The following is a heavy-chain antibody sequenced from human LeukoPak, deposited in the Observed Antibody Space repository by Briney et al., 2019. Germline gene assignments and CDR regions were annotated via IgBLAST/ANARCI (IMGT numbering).Heavy chain of an antibody. Sequence: AASVKVSCTASGYTFTSYDINWVRQATGQGLEWMGWMNPNSGNTGYAQKFQGRVTMTRNTSISTAYMELSSLRSEDTAVYYCARAPGTQQLVRDWGQGTLVTVSS. CDR1: GYTFTSYD. V-gene: IGHV1-8*01. CDR2: MNPNSGNT. D-gene: IGHD6-13*01. J-gene: IGHJ4*02. CDR3: ARAPGTQQLVRD.